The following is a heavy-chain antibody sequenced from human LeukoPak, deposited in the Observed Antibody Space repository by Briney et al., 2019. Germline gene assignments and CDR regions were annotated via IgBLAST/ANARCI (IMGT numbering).Heavy chain of an antibody. CDR2: INPNSGGT. V-gene: IGHV1-2*02. J-gene: IGHJ4*02. CDR1: GYTFTGYY. Sequence: ASVKVSCKASGYTFTGYYMHWVRQAPGQGLEWMGWINPNSGGTNYAQKFQGRGNMTRDTSISTAYMELSRLRSDDTAVYYCARDMRSGRPAEDWGQGALVTVSS. D-gene: IGHD1-26*01. CDR3: ARDMRSGRPAED.